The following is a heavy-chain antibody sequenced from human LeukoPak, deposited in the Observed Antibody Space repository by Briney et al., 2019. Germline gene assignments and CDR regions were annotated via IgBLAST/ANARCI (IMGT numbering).Heavy chain of an antibody. J-gene: IGHJ4*02. CDR3: ARGGSPAYTATVFDY. D-gene: IGHD5-18*01. V-gene: IGHV4-31*03. Sequence: SETLSLTCTVSGDSISSSGYSWSWIRHHPGEGLEWIGCIFYNGNTYFDSSLKSRVTMSVHTSKNQFFLRLTSVTAADTAVYYCARGGSPAYTATVFDYWGQGMLVTVSS. CDR2: IFYNGNT. CDR1: GDSISSSGYS.